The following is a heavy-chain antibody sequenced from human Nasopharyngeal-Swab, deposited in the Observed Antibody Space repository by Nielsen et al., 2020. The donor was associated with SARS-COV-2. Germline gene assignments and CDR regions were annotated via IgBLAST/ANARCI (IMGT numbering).Heavy chain of an antibody. Sequence: SETLSFTCTVSGGSVSSGSYYWSWIRQPPGKGLEWIGYIYYSGSTNYNPSLKSRVTISVDTSKNQFSLKLSSVTAADTAVYYCATNTRIVPAGAFDIWGQGTMVTVSS. V-gene: IGHV4-61*01. CDR2: IYYSGST. CDR1: GGSVSSGSYY. CDR3: ATNTRIVPAGAFDI. D-gene: IGHD2-8*01. J-gene: IGHJ3*02.